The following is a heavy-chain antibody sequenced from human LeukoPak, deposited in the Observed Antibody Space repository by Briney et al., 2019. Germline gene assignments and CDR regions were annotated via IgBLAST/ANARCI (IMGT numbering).Heavy chain of an antibody. V-gene: IGHV4-59*01. CDR2: ICDNGNT. J-gene: IGHJ4*02. CDR3: ATGRDPYKTGH. Sequence: SETLSLTCTFSGGSFSPAHWSWIRQPPGKGLEWIGVICDNGNTDYNPSLKSRVTISVDTSRSQFSLKLSSLAAADTAVYYCATGRDPYKTGHWGQGTLVTVSS. CDR1: GGSFSPAH. D-gene: IGHD5-24*01.